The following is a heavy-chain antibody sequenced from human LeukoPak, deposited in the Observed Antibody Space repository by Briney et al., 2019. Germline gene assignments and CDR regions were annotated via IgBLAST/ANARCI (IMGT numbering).Heavy chain of an antibody. V-gene: IGHV4-59*08. CDR2: INYSGRS. CDR3: ARLDCLSDECYNY. D-gene: IGHD2-21*01. Sequence: SETLSLTCIVSGNSITSYFWSWIRQSPGKRLEWIGYINYSGRSEYDPSLKSRVTISVDRSRKRVSLKMRSVTAADTAVYYCARLDCLSDECYNYWAVGALVTVSS. J-gene: IGHJ4*02. CDR1: GNSITSYF.